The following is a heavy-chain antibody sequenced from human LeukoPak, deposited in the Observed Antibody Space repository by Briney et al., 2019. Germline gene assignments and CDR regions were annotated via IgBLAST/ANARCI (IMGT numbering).Heavy chain of an antibody. V-gene: IGHV4-39*01. CDR3: ARIMIYGVTTFLDAFDI. D-gene: IGHD4-17*01. J-gene: IGHJ3*02. CDR2: IYYSGST. Sequence: SETLSLTCTVSGGSISSSSYYWGWIRQPPGKGLEWIGSIYYSGSTYYNPSLKSRVTISVDTSKNQFSLKLSSVTAADTAVYYCARIMIYGVTTFLDAFDIWGQGTMVTVSS. CDR1: GGSISSSSYY.